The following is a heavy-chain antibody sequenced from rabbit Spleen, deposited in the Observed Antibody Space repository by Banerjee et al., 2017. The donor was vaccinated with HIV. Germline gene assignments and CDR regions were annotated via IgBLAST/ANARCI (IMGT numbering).Heavy chain of an antibody. V-gene: IGHV1S40*01. D-gene: IGHD8-1*01. Sequence: QSLEESGGDLVKPGASLTLTCTASGVSFSSSSYMCWVRQAPGKGLEWIACIDTGSSGSTYFATWAKGRFTCSKTSSTTVTLQMTRLTAADTATYFCARDAGTSFSTYGMDLWGQGTLVTVS. J-gene: IGHJ6*01. CDR3: ARDAGTSFSTYGMDL. CDR2: IDTGSSGST. CDR1: GVSFSSSSY.